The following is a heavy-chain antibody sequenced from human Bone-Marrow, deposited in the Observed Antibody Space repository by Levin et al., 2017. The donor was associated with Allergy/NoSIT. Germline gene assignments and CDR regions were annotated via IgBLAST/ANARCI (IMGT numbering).Heavy chain of an antibody. V-gene: IGHV3-48*03. CDR2: ISGNGNTI. D-gene: IGHD3-16*01. Sequence: LSLTCAASGFTFSRFEMNWVRLAPGKSLEWVSYISGNGNTIYYADSVKGRFTISRDNSNNSLFLHMNSLRVEDTAIYYCAREGVGGDWFDPWGQGTLVTVSS. CDR1: GFTFSRFE. CDR3: AREGVGGDWFDP. J-gene: IGHJ5*02.